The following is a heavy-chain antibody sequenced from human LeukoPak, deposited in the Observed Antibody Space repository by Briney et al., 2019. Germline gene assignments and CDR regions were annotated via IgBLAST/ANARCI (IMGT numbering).Heavy chain of an antibody. CDR3: ASLVAAAGY. V-gene: IGHV4-34*01. D-gene: IGHD6-13*01. Sequence: SSETLSLTCAVYGGSFSGYYWSWIRQPPGKGLEWIGEINHSGSTNYNPSLKSRVTISVDTSKNQFSLKLSSVTAAGTAVYYCASLVAAAGYWGQGTLVTVSS. CDR1: GGSFSGYY. J-gene: IGHJ4*02. CDR2: INHSGST.